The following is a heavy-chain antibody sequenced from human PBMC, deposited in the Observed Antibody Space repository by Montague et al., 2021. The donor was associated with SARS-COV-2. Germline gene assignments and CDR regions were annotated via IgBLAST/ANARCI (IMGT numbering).Heavy chain of an antibody. CDR3: ARDLDTAGGMDV. CDR2: IYSGGST. CDR1: GITVSSNY. Sequence: SLRLSCAASGITVSSNYMSWVRQAPGKGLEWVSVIYSGGSTYYADSVKGRFTLSRDNSKNTLYLQMNSLRAEDTAVYYCARDLDTAGGMDVWGQGTTVTVSS. D-gene: IGHD5-18*01. J-gene: IGHJ6*02. V-gene: IGHV3-66*01.